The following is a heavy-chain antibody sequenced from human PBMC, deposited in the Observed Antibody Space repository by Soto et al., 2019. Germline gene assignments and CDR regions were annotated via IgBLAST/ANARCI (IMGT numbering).Heavy chain of an antibody. Sequence: GGSLRLSCAASGFTFSGYAMSWVRQAPGKGLEWVSAISGSGGSTYYADSVKGRFTISRDNSKNTLYLQMNSLRAEDTAVYYCARDVSDIVVVPAAVFDYWGQGTLVTVSS. CDR2: ISGSGGST. D-gene: IGHD2-2*01. J-gene: IGHJ4*02. CDR1: GFTFSGYA. V-gene: IGHV3-23*01. CDR3: ARDVSDIVVVPAAVFDY.